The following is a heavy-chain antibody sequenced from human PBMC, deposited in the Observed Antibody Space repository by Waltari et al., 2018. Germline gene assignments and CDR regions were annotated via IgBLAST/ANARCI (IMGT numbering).Heavy chain of an antibody. CDR2: IYQIGST. CDR3: ARVGGYYLYYFDY. D-gene: IGHD3-22*01. Sequence: QVQLQESGPGLVKPSGTLSLTCAVSGGSISSSTWWSWVRQPPGKGLEWIGEIYQIGSTTANPPLTGRGHSSVEESKNRFSLKLSCVTGADTAVYYCARVGGYYLYYFDYWGQGTLVTVSS. V-gene: IGHV4-4*02. CDR1: GGSISSSTW. J-gene: IGHJ4*02.